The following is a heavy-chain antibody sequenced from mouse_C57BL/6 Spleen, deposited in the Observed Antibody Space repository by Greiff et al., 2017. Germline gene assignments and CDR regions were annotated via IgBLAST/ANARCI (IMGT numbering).Heavy chain of an antibody. Sequence: EVHLVESEGGLVQPGSSMKLSCTASGFTFSDYYMAWVRQVPEKGLEWVANINYDGSSTYYLDSLKSRFIISRDNAKNILYLQMSSLKSEDTATYYCARVYPPYCFDYWGQGTTLTVSS. D-gene: IGHD2-1*01. CDR1: GFTFSDYY. J-gene: IGHJ2*01. V-gene: IGHV5-16*01. CDR2: INYDGSST. CDR3: ARVYPPYCFDY.